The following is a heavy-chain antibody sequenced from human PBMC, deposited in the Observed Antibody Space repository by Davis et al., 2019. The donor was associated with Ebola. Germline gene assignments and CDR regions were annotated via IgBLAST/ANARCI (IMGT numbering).Heavy chain of an antibody. J-gene: IGHJ4*02. CDR3: ARDMGSGWDY. V-gene: IGHV3-64*02. CDR1: GFTFSSYA. CDR2: ISSNGGST. D-gene: IGHD6-19*01. Sequence: GESLKISCAASGFTFSSYAMHWVRQAPGKGLEYVSAISSNGGSTYYADSVKGRFTISRDNSKNTLYLQMGSLRAEDMAVYYCARDMGSGWDYWGQGTLVTVSS.